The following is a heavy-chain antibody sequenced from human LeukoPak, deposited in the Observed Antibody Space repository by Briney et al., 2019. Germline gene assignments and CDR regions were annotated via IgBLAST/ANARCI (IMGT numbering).Heavy chain of an antibody. D-gene: IGHD3-10*01. V-gene: IGHV3-53*04. Sequence: GGSLRLSCAASGFTVSSNYMSWVRQAPGKGLEWVSVIYSGGTTYYADSVKGRFTISRHNSKNTLYLQMNSLRAEDTAVYYCARGRISMIRGDQDYWGQGTLVTVSS. J-gene: IGHJ4*02. CDR1: GFTVSSNY. CDR2: IYSGGTT. CDR3: ARGRISMIRGDQDY.